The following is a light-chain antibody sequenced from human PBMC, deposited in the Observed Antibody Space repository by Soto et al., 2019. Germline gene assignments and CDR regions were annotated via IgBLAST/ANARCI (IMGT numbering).Light chain of an antibody. CDR3: LQRCNWPLT. Sequence: DIQMTQSPSTLSASVGDRVTITCRASQNIERYMAWYQQKPGRAPSLIIYDASTLERGVPSRFSGSGSGTEFTLIIRRLEPEDFAAYYCLQRCNWPLTFGGGTKV. CDR2: DAS. J-gene: IGKJ4*01. V-gene: IGKV1-5*01. CDR1: QNIERY.